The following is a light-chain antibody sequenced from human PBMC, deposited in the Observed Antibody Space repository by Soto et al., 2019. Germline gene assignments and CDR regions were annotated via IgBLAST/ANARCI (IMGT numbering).Light chain of an antibody. V-gene: IGKV3-20*01. J-gene: IGKJ5*01. CDR3: QQYGSSPPIS. CDR2: GAS. CDR1: QSVSSSY. Sequence: EIVLTQSPGTLSLSPGERATLSCRATQSVSSSYLAWYQQKPGQAPRLLIYGASSRATGIPDSFSGSGSGTDLTLTVSSLEPEDFAVYYCQQYGSSPPISFGQGTRLEIK.